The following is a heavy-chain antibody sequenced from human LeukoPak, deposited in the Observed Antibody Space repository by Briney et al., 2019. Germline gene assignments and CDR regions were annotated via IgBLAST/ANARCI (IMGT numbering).Heavy chain of an antibody. CDR1: GYTLTELS. Sequence: ASVKVSCKVSGYTLTELSMHWVRQAPGKGLEWMGGFDPEDGETIHAQKFQGRVTMTEDTSTDTAYMELSSLRSDDTAVYYCASNTMVRGIIIPNCFDPWGQGTLVTVSS. CDR2: FDPEDGET. CDR3: ASNTMVRGIIIPNCFDP. D-gene: IGHD3-10*01. V-gene: IGHV1-24*01. J-gene: IGHJ5*02.